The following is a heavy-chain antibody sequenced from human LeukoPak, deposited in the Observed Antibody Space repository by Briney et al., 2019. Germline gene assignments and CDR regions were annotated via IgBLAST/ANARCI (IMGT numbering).Heavy chain of an antibody. V-gene: IGHV4-38-2*02. CDR3: ARDTSGYYLYYIDY. CDR1: GYSISSGYY. J-gene: IGHJ4*02. D-gene: IGHD3-22*01. CDR2: LYHSGST. Sequence: PSETLSLTCTVSGYSISSGYYWGWIRQPPGKGLEWIGSLYHSGSTYYNPSLKSRVTISVDTSKNQFSLKLSSVTAADTAVYYCARDTSGYYLYYIDYWGQGTLVTVSS.